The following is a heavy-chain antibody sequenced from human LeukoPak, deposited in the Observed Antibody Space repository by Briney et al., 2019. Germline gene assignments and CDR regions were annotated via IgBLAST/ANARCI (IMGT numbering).Heavy chain of an antibody. J-gene: IGHJ4*02. V-gene: IGHV3-23*01. D-gene: IGHD3-3*01. CDR2: MSGSAGST. Sequence: PGGSLRLSCAASGFTFTDYAMSWVRQAPGKGLEWVSAMSGSAGSTYYADSVKGRITISRDNSKNMLYLEMNSLRAEDTAVYYCAKDGERSLEWSPPLGYWGQGTLVTVSS. CDR1: GFTFTDYA. CDR3: AKDGERSLEWSPPLGY.